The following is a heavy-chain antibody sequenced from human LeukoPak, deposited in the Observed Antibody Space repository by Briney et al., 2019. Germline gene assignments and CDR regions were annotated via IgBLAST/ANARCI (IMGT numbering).Heavy chain of an antibody. Sequence: PSQTLSLTCTVSGGSISSGGYYWSWIRQPAGKGLEYLGRIYTSGSTDYNPSLKSRVTMSVDTSKNQFSLKLSSVTAADTAVYYCARGRGEYSSSSVSYYFDYWGQGTLVTVSS. J-gene: IGHJ4*02. D-gene: IGHD6-6*01. CDR3: ARGRGEYSSSSVSYYFDY. CDR2: IYTSGST. V-gene: IGHV4-61*02. CDR1: GGSISSGGYY.